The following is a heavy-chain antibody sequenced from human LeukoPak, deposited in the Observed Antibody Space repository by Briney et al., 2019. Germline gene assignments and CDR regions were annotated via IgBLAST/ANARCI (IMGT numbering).Heavy chain of an antibody. V-gene: IGHV4-4*07. CDR2: IYTSGST. CDR1: GGSISSYY. D-gene: IGHD6-6*01. CDR3: ARESYSSSYLFDF. Sequence: SETLSLTCTVSGGSISSYYWSWIRQPAGKGLEWIGRIYTSGSTNYNPSLKSRVTMSVDTSKNQTSLKVNSVTAADTAVYYCARESYSSSYLFDFWGQGTLVTVSS. J-gene: IGHJ4*02.